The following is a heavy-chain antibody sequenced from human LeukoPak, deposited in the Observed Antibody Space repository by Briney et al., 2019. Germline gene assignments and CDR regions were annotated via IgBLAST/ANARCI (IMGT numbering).Heavy chain of an antibody. J-gene: IGHJ4*02. CDR3: ARGLESCSSGSCFKD. CDR1: GFTFSSYA. V-gene: IGHV3-23*05. CDR2: IYSSGST. D-gene: IGHD2-15*01. Sequence: GGSLRLSCAASGFTFSSYAMSWVRQAPGKGLEWVSLIYSSGSTYYTASVKGRFTISRDHSKNTLYLQMHSLRAEDAALYYCARGLESCSSGSCFKDWGQGTLVTVSS.